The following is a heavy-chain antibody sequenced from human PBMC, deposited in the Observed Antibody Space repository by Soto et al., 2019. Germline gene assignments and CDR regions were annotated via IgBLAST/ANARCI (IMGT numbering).Heavy chain of an antibody. J-gene: IGHJ6*02. CDR1: GGTFSSYA. V-gene: IGHV1-69*13. D-gene: IGHD6-13*01. CDR2: IIPIFGTA. Sequence: SVKVSCKASGGTFSSYAISWVRQAPGQGLEWMGGIIPIFGTANYAQKFQGRVTITADESTSTAYMELSSLRSEDTAVYYCARDVIAEAAGYYGMDVWGQGTTVTVSS. CDR3: ARDVIAEAAGYYGMDV.